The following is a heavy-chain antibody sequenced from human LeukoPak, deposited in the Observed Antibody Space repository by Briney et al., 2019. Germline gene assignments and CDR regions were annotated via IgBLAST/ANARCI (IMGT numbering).Heavy chain of an antibody. J-gene: IGHJ6*03. Sequence: GGSLRLSCAASGFTFSSYAMHWVRQAPGKGLEWVAVISYDGSNKYYADSVKGRFTISRDNAKNSLYLQMNSLRAEDTAVYYCPRTVTTFWGYHMDVWGKGTTVIVSS. D-gene: IGHD1-7*01. CDR1: GFTFSSYA. CDR3: PRTVTTFWGYHMDV. V-gene: IGHV3-30*04. CDR2: ISYDGSNK.